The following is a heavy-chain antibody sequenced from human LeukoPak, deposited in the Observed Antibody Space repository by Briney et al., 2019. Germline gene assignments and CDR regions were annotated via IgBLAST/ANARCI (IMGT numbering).Heavy chain of an antibody. V-gene: IGHV3-21*01. J-gene: IGHJ4*02. CDR2: ISSSSSYI. D-gene: IGHD3-22*01. CDR1: GFTFSSYS. CDR3: ARERDYYDSSGYPNSAFASFDY. Sequence: TGGSLRLSCAASGFTFSSYSMNWVRQAPGKGLEWVSSISSSSSYIYYADSVKGRFTISRDNAKNSLYLQMNSLRAEDTAVYYCARERDYYDSSGYPNSAFASFDYWGQGTLVTVSS.